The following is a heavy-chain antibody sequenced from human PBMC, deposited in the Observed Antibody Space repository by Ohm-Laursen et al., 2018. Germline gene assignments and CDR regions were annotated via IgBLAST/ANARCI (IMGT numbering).Heavy chain of an antibody. CDR1: GFTFSDYY. D-gene: IGHD3-16*01. Sequence: SLRLSCSAFGFTFSDYYMSWIRQAPGKGLEWVSYISSSVSTIYYADSVKGRFTISRDNAKNSLYLQMNSLRAEDTAVYHCARDPVRGLTDYWGQGTLVTVSS. V-gene: IGHV3-11*04. CDR2: ISSSVSTI. CDR3: ARDPVRGLTDY. J-gene: IGHJ4*02.